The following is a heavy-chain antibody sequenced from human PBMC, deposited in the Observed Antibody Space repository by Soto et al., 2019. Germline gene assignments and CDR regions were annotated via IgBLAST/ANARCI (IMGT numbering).Heavy chain of an antibody. V-gene: IGHV1-24*01. Sequence: ASVKVSCKVSGYTLTELSMHWVRQAPGKGLEWMGGFDPEDGETIYAQKFQGRVTMTEDTSTDTAYMELSSLRSEDTAVYYCATEYGYDSSGRSSPGLEIWGQGTMVTVSS. CDR3: ATEYGYDSSGRSSPGLEI. D-gene: IGHD3-22*01. J-gene: IGHJ3*02. CDR2: FDPEDGET. CDR1: GYTLTELS.